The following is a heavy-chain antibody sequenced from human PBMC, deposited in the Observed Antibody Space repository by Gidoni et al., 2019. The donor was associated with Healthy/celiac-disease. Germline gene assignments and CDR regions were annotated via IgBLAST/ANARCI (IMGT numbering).Heavy chain of an antibody. D-gene: IGHD3-22*01. Sequence: QVQLVESGGGVVQPGRSLRLPCAASGGTFRSYAMHWVRRAPGKGLELLAVLSYDGSNKYYADSVKGRFTISRDNSKNTLYLQMNSLRAEDTAVYYCARGLIVEGHGGAFDIWGQGTMVTVSS. J-gene: IGHJ3*02. CDR2: LSYDGSNK. CDR1: GGTFRSYA. V-gene: IGHV3-30-3*01. CDR3: ARGLIVEGHGGAFDI.